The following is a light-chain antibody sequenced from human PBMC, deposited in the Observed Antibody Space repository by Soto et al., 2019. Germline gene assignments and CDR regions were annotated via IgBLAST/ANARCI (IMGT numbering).Light chain of an antibody. CDR1: NSDVGIYNL. Sequence: QSVLTQPASVSGSPGQSITVSCTGINSDVGIYNLVSWYQHHPGKAPKLVIYEGTKRPSGVSSRFSGSKSGNTASLTISGLQAEDEGDYYCCSYTSSTVVFGGGTKLTVL. V-gene: IGLV2-14*02. CDR2: EGT. J-gene: IGLJ2*01. CDR3: CSYTSSTVV.